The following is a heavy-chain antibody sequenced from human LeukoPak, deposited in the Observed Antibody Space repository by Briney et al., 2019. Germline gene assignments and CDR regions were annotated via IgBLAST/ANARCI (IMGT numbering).Heavy chain of an antibody. Sequence: PGGSLRLSCAASGFTFSNFAMTWVRQAPGKGLEWVSTFSGRTTNTYYADSVKGRFTISRHNSENTLYLQMSSLRAEDTAVYYCAKGMLVATSNFDYWGQGALVTASS. J-gene: IGHJ4*02. CDR2: FSGRTTNT. V-gene: IGHV3-23*01. CDR1: GFTFSNFA. D-gene: IGHD5-12*01. CDR3: AKGMLVATSNFDY.